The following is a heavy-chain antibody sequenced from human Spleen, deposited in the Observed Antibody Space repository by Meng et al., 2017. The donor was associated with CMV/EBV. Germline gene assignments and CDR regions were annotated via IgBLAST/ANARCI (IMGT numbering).Heavy chain of an antibody. J-gene: IGHJ6*02. CDR1: GFTFTGYH. V-gene: IGHV1-2*02. Sequence: ASVKVSCKTSGFTFTGYHMHWVRQAPGQGLEWMGWINPNSGGTTFAQKFQGRVSMTRDTSITTVYMELSRLASDDTAVYYCARDIVVVPAAMDYYYGMDVWGQGTTVTVSS. CDR2: INPNSGGT. CDR3: ARDIVVVPAAMDYYYGMDV. D-gene: IGHD2-2*01.